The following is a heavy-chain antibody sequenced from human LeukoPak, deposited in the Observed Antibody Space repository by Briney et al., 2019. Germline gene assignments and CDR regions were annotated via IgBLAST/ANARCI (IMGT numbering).Heavy chain of an antibody. J-gene: IGHJ4*02. CDR1: GGSISSGGYS. CDR2: IYHSGST. Sequence: SQTLSLTCAVSGGSISSGGYSWSWIRQPPGKGLEWIGYIYHSGSTYYNPSLKSRVTISVDRSKNQFSLKLSSVTAADTAVYYGARAAPGSVCPSCPGAGPFGLRGQGTPGHRPP. CDR3: ARAAPGSVCPSCPGAGPFGL. V-gene: IGHV4-30-2*01. D-gene: IGHD2-2*01.